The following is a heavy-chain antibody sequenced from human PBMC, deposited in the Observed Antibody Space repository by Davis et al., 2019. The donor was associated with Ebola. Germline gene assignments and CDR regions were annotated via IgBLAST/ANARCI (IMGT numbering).Heavy chain of an antibody. CDR3: ARVSTSSGNFYYYMDV. V-gene: IGHV3-21*01. CDR1: RFTFSSYS. D-gene: IGHD6-6*01. J-gene: IGHJ6*03. CDR2: ISSSSSYI. Sequence: GGSLRLSCAASRFTFSSYSMNRVRQAPGKGLEWVSSISSSSSYIYYADSVKGRFTISKDNAKKSLYLQMNSLRAEDTAVYYCARVSTSSGNFYYYMDVWGKGTTVTVSS.